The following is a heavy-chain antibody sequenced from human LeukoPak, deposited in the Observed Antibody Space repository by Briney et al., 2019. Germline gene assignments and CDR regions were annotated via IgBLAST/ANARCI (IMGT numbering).Heavy chain of an antibody. V-gene: IGHV3-53*01. J-gene: IGHJ4*02. CDR2: IYSGGST. D-gene: IGHD1-26*01. CDR1: GFTVSSYY. Sequence: GGSLRLSCPASGFTVSSYYMSWVRQAPGKGLEWVSVIYSGGSTYYADSVKGRFTISRDNSKNTLYLQMNSLRAEDTAVYYCARGPRGSYSVDYWGQGTLVTVSS. CDR3: ARGPRGSYSVDY.